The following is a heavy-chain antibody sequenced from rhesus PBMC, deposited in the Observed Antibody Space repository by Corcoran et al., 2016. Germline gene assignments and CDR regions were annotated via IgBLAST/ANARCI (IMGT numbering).Heavy chain of an antibody. CDR1: GGSISSSYYY. V-gene: IGHV4-122*02. CDR2: ISYSGST. J-gene: IGHJ4*01. Sequence: QVQLQESGPGLVKPSETLSLTCAVSGGSISSSYYYWSWIRQAPGKGLEWIGYISYSGSTSYHPSLKSRVTISRDTSKNQCSLKLSSVTAADTAVYYCASLYSGYSHYFDYWGQGVLVTVSS. CDR3: ASLYSGYSHYFDY. D-gene: IGHD5-24*01.